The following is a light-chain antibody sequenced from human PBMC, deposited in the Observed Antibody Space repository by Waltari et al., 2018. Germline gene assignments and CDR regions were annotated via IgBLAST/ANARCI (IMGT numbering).Light chain of an antibody. V-gene: IGLV1-44*01. CDR3: AAWDDSLNGYV. CDR1: SSNIAINA. CDR2: SNN. Sequence: QSGLAQTPSASGTPGQRVTMSCSGSSSNIAINAVNWYQQLPGTAPRLLIYSNNQRPPGGPDRFSGSKSGASASLAISGLQSEDEADYYCAAWDDSLNGYVFGPGTTVTVL. J-gene: IGLJ1*01.